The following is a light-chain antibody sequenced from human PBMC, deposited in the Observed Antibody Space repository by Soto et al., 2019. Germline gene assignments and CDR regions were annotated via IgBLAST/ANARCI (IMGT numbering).Light chain of an antibody. V-gene: IGKV1-27*01. CDR3: QKYDSAPYT. J-gene: IGKJ1*01. CDR1: QGIIDD. Sequence: DIQMTQSPSSLSASVGDTVAITCRASQGIIDDLAWFQQRPGKAPKLLIYAASTLHTGVPSRFSGSGAGTDFTLTISSLQPEDAATYYCQKYDSAPYTFGQGTKVEIK. CDR2: AAS.